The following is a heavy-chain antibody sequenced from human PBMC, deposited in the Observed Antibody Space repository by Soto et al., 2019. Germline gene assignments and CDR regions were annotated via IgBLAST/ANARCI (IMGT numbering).Heavy chain of an antibody. CDR3: ARDRAYTYYYGSGTYYKEDV. CDR2: IYHTGIT. D-gene: IGHD3-10*01. CDR1: GDSISSSNW. Sequence: SETLSLTCAVSGDSISSSNWWTWVRQPPGKGLEWIGDIYHTGITNYNPSLKSRVTILVDKSKNQFSLKLSSVTAADTAVYYCARDRAYTYYYGSGTYYKEDVWGQGTTVTVYS. J-gene: IGHJ6*02. V-gene: IGHV4-4*02.